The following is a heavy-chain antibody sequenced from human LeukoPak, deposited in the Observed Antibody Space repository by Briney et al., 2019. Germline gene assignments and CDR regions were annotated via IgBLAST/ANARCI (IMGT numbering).Heavy chain of an antibody. V-gene: IGHV4-31*03. Sequence: SQTLSLTCTVSGGSISSGGYYWSWIRLHPGKGLEWIGYIYYSGSTYYNPSLKSRVTISVDTSKNQFSLKLSSVTAADTAVYYCARDSSGWYDEAWGQGTLVTVSS. D-gene: IGHD6-19*01. J-gene: IGHJ5*02. CDR3: ARDSSGWYDEA. CDR2: IYYSGST. CDR1: GGSISSGGYY.